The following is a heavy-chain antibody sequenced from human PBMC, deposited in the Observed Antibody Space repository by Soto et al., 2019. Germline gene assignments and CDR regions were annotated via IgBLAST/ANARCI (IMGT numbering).Heavy chain of an antibody. CDR1: GGTFASYS. Sequence: QEELVQSGAEVKKPGSSVNVSCKASGGTFASYSITWVRQVPGQRLEWMGEIIPLLRTVNYAQKFQGRLTITGDRSTSTVYMALNSLRSDDTAVYYCARDTVDLFGYMDVWGHGTTVTVS. CDR3: ARDTVDLFGYMDV. CDR2: IIPLLRTV. D-gene: IGHD6-25*01. J-gene: IGHJ6*02. V-gene: IGHV1-69*06.